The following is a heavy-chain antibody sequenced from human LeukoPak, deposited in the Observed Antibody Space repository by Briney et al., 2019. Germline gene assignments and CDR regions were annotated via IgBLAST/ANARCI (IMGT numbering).Heavy chain of an antibody. CDR2: IYSGGST. CDR3: YAPYNWFDP. CDR1: GFSVSNNY. Sequence: GGSLRLSCAASGFSVSNNYMIWVRQAPGKGLEWVSIIYSGGSTYYADSVKGRFTISRDNSKNTLYLQMNSLRAEDTAVYYCYAPYNWFDPWGQGTLVTVSS. V-gene: IGHV3-53*05. D-gene: IGHD4-17*01. J-gene: IGHJ5*02.